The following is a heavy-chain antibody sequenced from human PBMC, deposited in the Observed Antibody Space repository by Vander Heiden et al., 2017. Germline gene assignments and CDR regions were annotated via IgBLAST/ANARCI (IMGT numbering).Heavy chain of an antibody. D-gene: IGHD3-10*01. CDR2: IYYSGST. CDR3: ARSGSGIHDY. Sequence: QLQLQESGPGLVKPSETLSLTCTVSGGSISSSSYYWGWIRQPPGKGLEWNGSIYYSGSTYYNPSLKSRVTISVDTSKNQFSLKLSSVTAADTAVYYCARSGSGIHDYWGQGTLVTVSS. V-gene: IGHV4-39*01. CDR1: GGSISSSSYY. J-gene: IGHJ4*02.